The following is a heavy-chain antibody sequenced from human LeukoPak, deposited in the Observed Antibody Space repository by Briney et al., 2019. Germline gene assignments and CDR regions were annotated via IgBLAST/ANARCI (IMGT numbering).Heavy chain of an antibody. V-gene: IGHV3-66*01. CDR1: RFTVSSNY. Sequence: GGSLRLSCAASRFTVSSNYMSWVRQAPGKGLEWVSVIYSGGSTYYADSVKGRFTISRDNSKNTLYLQMNSLRAEDTAVYYCAKGQGRQLVDGAFDIWGQGTMVTVSS. CDR3: AKGQGRQLVDGAFDI. D-gene: IGHD6-13*01. CDR2: IYSGGST. J-gene: IGHJ3*02.